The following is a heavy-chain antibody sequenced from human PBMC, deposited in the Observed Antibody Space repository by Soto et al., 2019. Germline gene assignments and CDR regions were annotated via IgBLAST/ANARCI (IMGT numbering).Heavy chain of an antibody. CDR2: ISGSGGST. J-gene: IGHJ4*02. Sequence: GGSLRLSCAASGFTFSSYAMSWVRQAPGKGLEWVSAISGSGGSTYYADSVKGRFTISRDNSKNTLYLQMNSLRAEDTAVYYCAKALQGGSSSSPPHRAGDYWGQGTLVTVSS. D-gene: IGHD6-6*01. V-gene: IGHV3-23*01. CDR3: AKALQGGSSSSPPHRAGDY. CDR1: GFTFSSYA.